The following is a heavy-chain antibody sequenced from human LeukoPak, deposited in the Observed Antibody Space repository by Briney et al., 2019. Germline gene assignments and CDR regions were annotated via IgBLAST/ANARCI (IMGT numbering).Heavy chain of an antibody. D-gene: IGHD3-10*01. V-gene: IGHV1-2*02. CDR1: GYTFTGYY. CDR3: ARGGPYYYGSGYYMDV. Sequence: ASVKVSCKASGYTFTGYYMLWVRQAAGQGLEWMGWINPNSGGTNYAQKFQGRVTMTRDTSISTAYMELSRLRSDDTAVYYCARGGPYYYGSGYYMDVWGKGTTVTISS. CDR2: INPNSGGT. J-gene: IGHJ6*03.